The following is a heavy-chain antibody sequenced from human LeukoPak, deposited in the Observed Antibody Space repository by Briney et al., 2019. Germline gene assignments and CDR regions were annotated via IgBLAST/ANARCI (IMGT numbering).Heavy chain of an antibody. J-gene: IGHJ3*02. CDR2: IWYDGSNK. CDR1: GFTFSNYG. D-gene: IGHD5-24*01. CDR3: AREMATTDAFDI. V-gene: IGHV3-33*01. Sequence: GGSLRLSRAASGFTFSNYGMHWVRQAPGKGLEWVAVIWYDGSNKYYADSVKGRFTISRDNSKNTLYLQMNSLRAEDTAVYYCAREMATTDAFDIWGQGTMVTVSS.